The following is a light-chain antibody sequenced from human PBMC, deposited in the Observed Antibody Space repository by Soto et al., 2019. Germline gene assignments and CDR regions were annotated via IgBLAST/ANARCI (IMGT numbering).Light chain of an antibody. V-gene: IGKV3-20*01. Sequence: EIVLTQSPGTLSLSPGERATLSCRASQSVSSSYLAGYQQKPGQAPSLLIYGASSRATGIPDRFIGSGSGKNFTLKYRRLESEDFEVNYCRKYGSTPGITSGQGTRLEIK. J-gene: IGKJ5*01. CDR2: GAS. CDR1: QSVSSSY. CDR3: RKYGSTPGIT.